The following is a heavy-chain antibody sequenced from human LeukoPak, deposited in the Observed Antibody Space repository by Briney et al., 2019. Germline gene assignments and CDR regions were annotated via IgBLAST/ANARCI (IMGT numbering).Heavy chain of an antibody. J-gene: IGHJ4*02. Sequence: GSLRLYCAASGFTFSSYAMSWIRQPPGKGLEWIGYFSYSGSTNYNPSLKSRITISVDTSKNQVSLRLSSVTAADTAVYYCAREGVSRYFDSWGQGTLVTVSS. CDR1: GFTFSSYA. CDR2: FSYSGST. D-gene: IGHD2-2*01. V-gene: IGHV4-59*01. CDR3: AREGVSRYFDS.